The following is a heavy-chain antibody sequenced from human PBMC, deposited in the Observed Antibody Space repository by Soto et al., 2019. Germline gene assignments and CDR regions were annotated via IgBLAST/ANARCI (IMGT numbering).Heavy chain of an antibody. V-gene: IGHV5-51*01. D-gene: IGHD3-10*01. CDR3: ARASGSGRNYSPADS. CDR1: GYSFTSYW. Sequence: GESLKISCKGSGYSFTSYWIGWVRQMPGKGLEWMGIIYPGDSDTRYSPSFQGQVTISADKSISTAYLQWSSLKASDTAMYYCARASGSGRNYSPADSWGQGTLVTVS. J-gene: IGHJ4*02. CDR2: IYPGDSDT.